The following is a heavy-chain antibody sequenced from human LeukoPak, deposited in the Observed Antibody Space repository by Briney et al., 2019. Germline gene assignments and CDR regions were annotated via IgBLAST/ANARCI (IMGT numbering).Heavy chain of an antibody. CDR1: GGSISSGGYS. Sequence: SQTLSLTCAVSGGSISSGGYSWSWIRQPPGKGLEWIGYIYQSGCTYYNPSLKSRFTISVDRSKKQFSLNLNSVTAADTAVYYCARYVGKGTQSYYFDYWGQGTLVTVSS. CDR3: ARYVGKGTQSYYFDY. J-gene: IGHJ4*02. D-gene: IGHD3-10*02. V-gene: IGHV4-30-2*01. CDR2: IYQSGCT.